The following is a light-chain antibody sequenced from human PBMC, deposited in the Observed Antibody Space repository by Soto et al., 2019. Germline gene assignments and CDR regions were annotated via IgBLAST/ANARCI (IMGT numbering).Light chain of an antibody. Sequence: EIVMTHSPATLSVSPLERATLSCRASQSVSSNLALYQQKPGQAPRLLIYGASSRATGIPDRFSGSGSGTAFTLTISRLEPEDFAVYYCQKYDSSPKTFGQGTKVDIK. J-gene: IGKJ1*01. V-gene: IGKV3-20*01. CDR2: GAS. CDR3: QKYDSSPKT. CDR1: QSVSSN.